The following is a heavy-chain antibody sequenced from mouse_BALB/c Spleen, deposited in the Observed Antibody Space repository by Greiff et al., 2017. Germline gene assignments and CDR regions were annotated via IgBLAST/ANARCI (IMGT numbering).Heavy chain of an antibody. D-gene: IGHD3-1*01. J-gene: IGHJ4*01. CDR1: GFDFSRYW. V-gene: IGHV4-1*02. Sequence: EVQVVESGGGLVQPGGSLKLSCAASGFDFSRYWMSWVRQAPGKGLEWIGEINPDSSTINYTPSLKDKFIISRDNAKNTLYLQMSKVRSEDTALYYCARRGSGYAMDYWGQGTSVTVSS. CDR3: ARRGSGYAMDY. CDR2: INPDSSTI.